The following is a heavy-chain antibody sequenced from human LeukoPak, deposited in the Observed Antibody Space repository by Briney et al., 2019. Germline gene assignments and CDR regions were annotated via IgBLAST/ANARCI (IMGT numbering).Heavy chain of an antibody. J-gene: IGHJ3*02. V-gene: IGHV1-3*01. Sequence: GASVKVSCKASGYTLTSYDINWVRQATGQGLEWMGWINAGNGNTKYSQKFQGRVTITRDTSASTAYMELSSLRSEDTAVYYCARPIDGGSYSRCAFDIWGQGTMVTVSS. D-gene: IGHD1-26*01. CDR3: ARPIDGGSYSRCAFDI. CDR1: GYTLTSYD. CDR2: INAGNGNT.